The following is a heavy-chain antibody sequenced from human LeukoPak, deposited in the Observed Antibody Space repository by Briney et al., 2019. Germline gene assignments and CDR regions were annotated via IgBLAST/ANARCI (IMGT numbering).Heavy chain of an antibody. D-gene: IGHD3-22*01. CDR3: ARPFMKYYDSSGYPGDY. V-gene: IGHV5-51*01. J-gene: IGHJ4*02. Sequence: ESLKISCKGSGYSFTSYWIGWVRHMPGKGLEWMGIIYPGDSDTRYRPSFQGQVTISAAQSISTAYLQWSSLKASDSAMYYCARPFMKYYDSSGYPGDYWGQGTQVTVSS. CDR2: IYPGDSDT. CDR1: GYSFTSYW.